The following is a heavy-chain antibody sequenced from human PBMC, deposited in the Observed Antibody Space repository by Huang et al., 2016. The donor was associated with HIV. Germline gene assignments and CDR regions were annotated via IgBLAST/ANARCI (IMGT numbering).Heavy chain of an antibody. CDR3: ATSTPDVGAGVLRSAFDI. CDR2: FDPEEGET. V-gene: IGHV1-24*01. J-gene: IGHJ3*02. D-gene: IGHD2-15*01. CDR1: GYTVSELS. Sequence: QVQLVESGAELKKPGASVRVSCKVSGYTVSELSLHWVRQAPEKEIEWMGGFDPEEGETIYAQRLQGRVTMTEDTSTDTAYMELSSLRPEDTAVYYCATSTPDVGAGVLRSAFDIWGQGTMVTVSS.